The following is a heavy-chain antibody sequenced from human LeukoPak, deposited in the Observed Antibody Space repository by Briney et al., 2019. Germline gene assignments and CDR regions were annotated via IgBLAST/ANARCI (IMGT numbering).Heavy chain of an antibody. CDR1: GYTFTNYG. J-gene: IGHJ6*02. Sequence: ASVKVSCKASGYTFTNYGISWVRQAPGQGLEWLGWISAYNGNTHFAQQFQGRLTVTTDTSTSTAYLELRSLRSDDTAVYYCARDQPYYYGSGTWALTRIEDSYAMDVWGQGTKITVSS. CDR2: ISAYNGNT. D-gene: IGHD3-10*01. V-gene: IGHV1-18*01. CDR3: ARDQPYYYGSGTWALTRIEDSYAMDV.